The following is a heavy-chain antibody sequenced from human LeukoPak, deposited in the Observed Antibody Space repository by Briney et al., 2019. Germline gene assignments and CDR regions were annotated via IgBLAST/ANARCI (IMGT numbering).Heavy chain of an antibody. CDR2: IYYSGST. CDR3: AAYDYVWGSYRSVDY. Sequence: KPSETLSLTCTVSGGSISSYYWSWIRQPPGKGLEWIGYIYYSGSTNYNPSLKSRVTISVDTSKNQFSLKLGSVTAADTAVYYCAAYDYVWGSYRSVDYWGQGTLVTVSS. V-gene: IGHV4-59*01. J-gene: IGHJ4*02. CDR1: GGSISSYY. D-gene: IGHD3-16*02.